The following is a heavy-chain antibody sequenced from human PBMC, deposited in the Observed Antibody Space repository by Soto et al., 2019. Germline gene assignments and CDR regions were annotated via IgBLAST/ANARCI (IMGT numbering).Heavy chain of an antibody. J-gene: IGHJ4*02. CDR2: IYHSGST. CDR1: GGSISSGGYS. V-gene: IGHV4-30-2*01. D-gene: IGHD3-9*01. CDR3: ARHDILTGYLFDY. Sequence: SETLSLTCAVSGGSISSGGYSWSWIRQPPGKGLEWIGYIYHSGSTYYNPSLKSRVTISVDRSKNQFSLKLSSVTAADTAVYYCARHDILTGYLFDYWGQGTLVTVSS.